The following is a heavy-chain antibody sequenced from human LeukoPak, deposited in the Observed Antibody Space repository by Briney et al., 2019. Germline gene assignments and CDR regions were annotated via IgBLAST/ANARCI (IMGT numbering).Heavy chain of an antibody. CDR3: AREWQDGYYFDY. D-gene: IGHD3-10*01. CDR2: IYSGGST. V-gene: IGHV3-66*01. CDR1: GFTFSSYN. Sequence: GGSLRLSCVPSGFTFSSYNMNWVRQAQGKGLEWVSVIYSGGSTYYADSVKGRFTISRDNSKNTLYLQMNSLRAEDTAVYYCAREWQDGYYFDYWGQGTLVTVSS. J-gene: IGHJ4*02.